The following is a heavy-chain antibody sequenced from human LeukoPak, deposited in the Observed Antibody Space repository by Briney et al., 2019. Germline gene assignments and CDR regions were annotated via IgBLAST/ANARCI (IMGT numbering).Heavy chain of an antibody. J-gene: IGHJ4*02. D-gene: IGHD4-23*01. CDR2: ISHSGST. CDR1: GGSFSGYY. CDR3: ARGRGGGNSGSTFDY. V-gene: IGHV4-34*01. Sequence: SETLSLTCAVYGGSFSGYYWSWIRQPPGKGLEWIGEISHSGSTNYNPSLKSRVTISVDTSKNQFSLKLSSVTAADTAVYYCARGRGGGNSGSTFDYWGQGTLVTVSS.